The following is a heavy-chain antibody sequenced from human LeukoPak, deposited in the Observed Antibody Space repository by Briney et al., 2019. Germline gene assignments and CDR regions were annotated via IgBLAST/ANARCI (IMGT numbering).Heavy chain of an antibody. CDR1: GYTFTTDD. Sequence: GSSVKVSCKASGYTFTTDDINWVRQASGRGLEWMGLMSPGTGKTRYPQKFQGKVTMTRDTSINTVYMELSSLRSDDTAVYYCARADCSSTSCFSSDYWGQGTLVTVSS. CDR2: MSPGTGKT. CDR3: ARADCSSTSCFSSDY. V-gene: IGHV1-8*01. J-gene: IGHJ4*02. D-gene: IGHD2-2*01.